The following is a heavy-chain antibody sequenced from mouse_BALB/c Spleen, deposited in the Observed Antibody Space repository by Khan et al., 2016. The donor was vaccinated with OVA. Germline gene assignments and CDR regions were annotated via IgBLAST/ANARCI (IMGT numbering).Heavy chain of an antibody. CDR2: IFPGTGTT. V-gene: IGHV1S132*01. CDR3: ARGYFGNYEFAF. CDR1: GYTFTNYW. D-gene: IGHD2-1*01. J-gene: IGHJ3*01. Sequence: QVRLQQSGAELVKPGASVKLSCKTSGYTFTNYWIQWVKQRPGQGLGWIGQIFPGTGTTYYNENFKAKATLTIDTSSRTAYLQLSSLTSEDSAVYFCARGYFGNYEFAFWGQGRLVTVSA.